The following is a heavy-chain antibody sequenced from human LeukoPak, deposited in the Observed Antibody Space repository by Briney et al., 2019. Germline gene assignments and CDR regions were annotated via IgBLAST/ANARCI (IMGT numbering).Heavy chain of an antibody. CDR3: AKGDYGSGLDVFDI. J-gene: IGHJ3*02. CDR2: ISYDGSDK. V-gene: IGHV3-30*18. Sequence: PGESMRLSCAASGFTFSRYGMHWVRQAPGKWLQWVAVISYDGSDKYYANSVTGRFTISRDNSKNTLYLQMNSLRPEDTAVYYCAKGDYGSGLDVFDIWGQGTMVTGSS. CDR1: GFTFSRYG. D-gene: IGHD6-19*01.